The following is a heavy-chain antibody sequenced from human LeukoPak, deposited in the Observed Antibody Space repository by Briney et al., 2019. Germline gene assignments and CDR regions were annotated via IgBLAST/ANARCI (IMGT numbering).Heavy chain of an antibody. CDR1: GYSFTTFH. CDR3: ARRGLVAGIYDLVYGFDL. Sequence: ASVKVSCKAAGYSFTTFHINWVRQAPGQGPEWMGWVNPDTGNTGFAQKFQGRVTITRNSSLTTVYMELSSLTSEDTAVYYCARRGLVAGIYDLVYGFDLWGQGTMVTVSS. V-gene: IGHV1-8*03. D-gene: IGHD3/OR15-3a*01. CDR2: VNPDTGNT. J-gene: IGHJ3*01.